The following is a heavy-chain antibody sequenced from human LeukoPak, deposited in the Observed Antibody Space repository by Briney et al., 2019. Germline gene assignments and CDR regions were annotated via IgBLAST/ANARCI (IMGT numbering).Heavy chain of an antibody. CDR3: ASWSGYKVSTPFHY. J-gene: IGHJ4*02. CDR1: GDTFSSYT. V-gene: IGHV1-69*02. Sequence: XKAXGDTFSSYTMSWVRQAPGQGLEWMGKIIPIVGITDYAQRLKDRVTITGDKSTSTAYMEVSSLRSEDTAVYYCASWSGYKVSTPFHYWGQGTLVTVSS. D-gene: IGHD5-24*01. CDR2: IIPIVGIT.